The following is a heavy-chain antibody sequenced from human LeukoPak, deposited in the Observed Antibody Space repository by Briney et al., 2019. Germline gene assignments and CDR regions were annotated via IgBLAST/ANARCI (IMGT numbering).Heavy chain of an antibody. Sequence: SVKVSCKASGGTFSSYAISWVRQAPGQGLEWMGGIIPIFGTANYAQKFQGRVTITADESTSTAYMELSSLRSEDTAVYYCAREVIDDFPPSTNMDVWGKGTTVTVSS. V-gene: IGHV1-69*01. CDR3: AREVIDDFPPSTNMDV. J-gene: IGHJ6*03. D-gene: IGHD3-3*01. CDR1: GGTFSSYA. CDR2: IIPIFGTA.